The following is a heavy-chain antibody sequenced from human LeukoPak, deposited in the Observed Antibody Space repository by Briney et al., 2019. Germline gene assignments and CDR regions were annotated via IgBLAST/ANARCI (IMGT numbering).Heavy chain of an antibody. CDR3: ARDRDWYSFDS. CDR1: GFTFGSYW. Sequence: QSGGSLRLSCAASGFTFGSYWMSWVRQAPGKGLEWVANIKQDGSEKYYVDSVKGRFTISRDNAKNSLYLQMNSLRAEDTAVYYCARDRDWYSFDSWGQGTLVTVSS. J-gene: IGHJ5*01. D-gene: IGHD6-19*01. V-gene: IGHV3-7*03. CDR2: IKQDGSEK.